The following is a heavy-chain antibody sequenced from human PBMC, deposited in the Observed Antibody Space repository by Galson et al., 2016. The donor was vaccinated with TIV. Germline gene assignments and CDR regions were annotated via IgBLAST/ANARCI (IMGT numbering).Heavy chain of an antibody. J-gene: IGHJ4*02. CDR2: ISYDGSNK. CDR3: ARDRSIYFYYFDF. D-gene: IGHD2/OR15-2a*01. Sequence: SLRLSCAASGFTFSNTWMSWVRQAPGKGLEWVAVISYDGSNKYYADSVKGRFTISRDNSKNTLSLQMNSLRAEDTAVYYCARDRSIYFYYFDFWGQGTLVTVSS. CDR1: GFTFSNTW. V-gene: IGHV3-30*03.